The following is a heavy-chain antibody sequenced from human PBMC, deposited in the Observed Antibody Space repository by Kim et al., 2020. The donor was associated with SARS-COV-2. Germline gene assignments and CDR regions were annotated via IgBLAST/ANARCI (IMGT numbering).Heavy chain of an antibody. D-gene: IGHD3-16*01. CDR1: GFTFSRYW. Sequence: GGSLRLSCAASGFTFSRYWMNWVRQAPGKGLVWVSRINSDGSSTSYADSVKGRFTISRDNAKNTLYLQMNSLRAEDTAVYYCARGNGGTYYYYYFMDVWGKGTTVIVSS. J-gene: IGHJ6*03. CDR2: INSDGSST. V-gene: IGHV3-74*01. CDR3: ARGNGGTYYYYYFMDV.